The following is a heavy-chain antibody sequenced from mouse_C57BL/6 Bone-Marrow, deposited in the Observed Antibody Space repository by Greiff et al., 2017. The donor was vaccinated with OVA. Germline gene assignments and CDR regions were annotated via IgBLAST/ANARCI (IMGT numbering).Heavy chain of an antibody. CDR3: ARHITTVADYYAMDY. CDR2: ISNGGGST. Sequence: EVKLQESGGGLVQPGGSLKLSCAASGFTFSDYYMYWVRQTPEKRLEWVAYISNGGGSTYYPDTVKGRFTISRDNAKNTLYLQMSRLKSEDTAMYYCARHITTVADYYAMDYWGQGTSVTVSS. D-gene: IGHD1-1*01. CDR1: GFTFSDYY. V-gene: IGHV5-12*01. J-gene: IGHJ4*01.